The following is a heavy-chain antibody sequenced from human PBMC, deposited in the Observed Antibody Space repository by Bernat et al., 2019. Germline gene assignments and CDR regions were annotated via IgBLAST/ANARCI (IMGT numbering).Heavy chain of an antibody. J-gene: IGHJ3*02. CDR2: INAGNGNT. Sequence: QVQLVQSGAEVKKPGASVKVSCKASGYTFTSYAMHWVRQAPGQRLEWMGWINAGNGNTKYSQKFQGRVTITRDTSASTAYMELSSLRSEDTAVYYCARASGAAAGTRRAFYIWGQGTMVTVSS. V-gene: IGHV1-3*01. CDR1: GYTFTSYA. CDR3: ARASGAAAGTRRAFYI. D-gene: IGHD6-13*01.